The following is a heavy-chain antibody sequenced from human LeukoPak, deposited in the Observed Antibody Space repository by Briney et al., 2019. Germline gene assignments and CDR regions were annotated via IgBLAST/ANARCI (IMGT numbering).Heavy chain of an antibody. CDR2: IRGDNGNT. CDR1: GYIFTSYG. Sequence: ASVKVSCKASGYIFTSYGISWVRQAPGQGLEWVGWIRGDNGNTNYAQKFQGRVTMTTETSTSTAYMELGSLGSDETAVYYCARVDLLTGYYFFDYWGQGTLVTVSS. CDR3: ARVDLLTGYYFFDY. D-gene: IGHD3-9*01. V-gene: IGHV1-18*01. J-gene: IGHJ4*02.